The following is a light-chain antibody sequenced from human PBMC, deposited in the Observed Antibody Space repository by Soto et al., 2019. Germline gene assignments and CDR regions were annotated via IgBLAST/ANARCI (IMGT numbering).Light chain of an antibody. CDR1: SSDVGGYNY. J-gene: IGLJ1*01. CDR3: TSYTSTSTSYV. Sequence: QSALTQPASVSGSPGQSITISCTGTSSDVGGYNYVSWYQHHPGKAPKLMIYDGSNRPSGVSNRFSGSKSGNTAPLTISGLQAEDEADYYCTSYTSTSTSYVFGTGTRSPS. CDR2: DGS. V-gene: IGLV2-14*03.